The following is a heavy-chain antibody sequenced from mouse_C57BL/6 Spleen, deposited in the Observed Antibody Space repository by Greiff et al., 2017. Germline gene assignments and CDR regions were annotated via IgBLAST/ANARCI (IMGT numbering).Heavy chain of an antibody. CDR1: GYSITSGYY. J-gene: IGHJ3*01. CDR3: AREEGLAWIAY. V-gene: IGHV3-6*01. CDR2: ISYDGSN. Sequence: EVQLQQSGPGLVKPSQSLSLTCSVTGYSITSGYYWYWIRQFPGNKLEWMGYISYDGSNNYNPSLKNRITITRDTSKNQFFLKLNSVTTEDTATYYCAREEGLAWIAYWGQGTLVTVSA.